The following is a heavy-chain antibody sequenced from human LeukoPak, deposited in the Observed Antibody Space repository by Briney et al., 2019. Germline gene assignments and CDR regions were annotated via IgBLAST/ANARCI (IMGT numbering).Heavy chain of an antibody. CDR2: IYYSGST. Sequence: PSETLSLTCTVSGGSISSGDYYWSWIRQPPGKGLEWIGYIYYSGSTYYNPSLKSRVTISVDTSKNQFSLKLSSVTAADTAVYYCARGTPDTAMGYYYYGMDVWGLGTTVTVSS. V-gene: IGHV4-30-4*01. J-gene: IGHJ6*02. D-gene: IGHD5-18*01. CDR3: ARGTPDTAMGYYYYGMDV. CDR1: GGSISSGDYY.